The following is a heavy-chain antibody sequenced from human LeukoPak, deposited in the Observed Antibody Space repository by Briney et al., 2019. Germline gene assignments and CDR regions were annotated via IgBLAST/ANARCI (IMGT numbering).Heavy chain of an antibody. D-gene: IGHD4-23*01. Sequence: GGSLRLSCAASGFTFSGFTMTWVRQAPGKGLEWVSSISSSSTYIYYADSVKGRFTISRDNANNSLYLQMNSLRVEDTAVYYCARRAGGYSHPYDYWGQGILVTVSS. CDR3: ARRAGGYSHPYDY. J-gene: IGHJ4*02. CDR1: GFTFSGFT. CDR2: ISSSSTYI. V-gene: IGHV3-21*06.